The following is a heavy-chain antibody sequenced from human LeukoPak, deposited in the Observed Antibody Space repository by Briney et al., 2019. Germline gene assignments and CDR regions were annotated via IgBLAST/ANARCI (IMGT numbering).Heavy chain of an antibody. CDR1: EKILIYHW. J-gene: IGHJ4*02. V-gene: IGHV5-10-1*01. D-gene: IGHD3-16*01. CDR2: ITLSDSSA. Sequence: GESLEISCQGCEKILIYHWISWVRQMPGKGLEWMGKITLSDSSATYSPSFQGHVTILIDKSINTAYLEWSNLKASDTAMYYCTWGTSSTKIDYWGQGTVVTISS. CDR3: TWGTSSTKIDY.